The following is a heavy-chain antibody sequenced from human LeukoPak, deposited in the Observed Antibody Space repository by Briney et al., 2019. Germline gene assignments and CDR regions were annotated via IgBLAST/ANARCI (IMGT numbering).Heavy chain of an antibody. CDR2: INNSGST. Sequence: SETLSLTCAVYGGSFSGYYWSWIRQAPGKGLEWIGEINNSGSTNYNTSLKSRVTISVDTSKNQFSLKLSSVTAADTAVYYCASKVGAGNALDYWGQGTLVTVSS. V-gene: IGHV4-34*01. D-gene: IGHD1-26*01. CDR3: ASKVGAGNALDY. CDR1: GGSFSGYY. J-gene: IGHJ4*02.